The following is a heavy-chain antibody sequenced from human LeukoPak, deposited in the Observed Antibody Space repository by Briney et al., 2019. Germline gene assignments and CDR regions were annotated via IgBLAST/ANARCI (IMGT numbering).Heavy chain of an antibody. CDR1: GGSISSGSYY. CDR2: IYTSGST. J-gene: IGHJ4*02. D-gene: IGHD2-2*01. Sequence: SETLSLTCTVSGGSISSGSYYWSWLRQPAGKGLEWIGRIYTSGSTNYNPSLKSRVTISVDTSKNQFSLKLSSVTAADTAVYYCAREQWYCSSTSCYSYFDYWGQGTLVTVSS. V-gene: IGHV4-61*02. CDR3: AREQWYCSSTSCYSYFDY.